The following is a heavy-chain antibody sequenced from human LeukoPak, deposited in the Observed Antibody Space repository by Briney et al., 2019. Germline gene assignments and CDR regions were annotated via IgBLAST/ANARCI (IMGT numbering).Heavy chain of an antibody. J-gene: IGHJ4*02. V-gene: IGHV4-34*01. CDR1: GGSFSGYY. CDR2: INHSGST. D-gene: IGHD3-22*01. CDR3: ARASYYYDSSGYSY. Sequence: PSETLSLTCAVYGGSFSGYYWSWIRQPPGKRLEWIGEINHSGSTNYNPSLKSRVTISVDTSKNQFPLKLSSVTAADTAVYYCARASYYYDSSGYSYWGQGTLVTVSS.